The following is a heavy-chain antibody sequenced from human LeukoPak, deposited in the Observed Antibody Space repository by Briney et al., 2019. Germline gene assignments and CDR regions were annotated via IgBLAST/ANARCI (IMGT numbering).Heavy chain of an antibody. J-gene: IGHJ5*02. CDR2: IHHSGST. Sequence: SETLFLTCAVSDFSISSAYYWGWIRQPPGKGLEWIGSIHHSGSTYYNSSLKSRVTISIDTSKNHFSLNLISVTVADTAVYYCARGPWYTSSSWFDPWGQGTLVTVSS. V-gene: IGHV4-38-2*01. CDR1: DFSISSAYY. D-gene: IGHD6-6*01. CDR3: ARGPWYTSSSWFDP.